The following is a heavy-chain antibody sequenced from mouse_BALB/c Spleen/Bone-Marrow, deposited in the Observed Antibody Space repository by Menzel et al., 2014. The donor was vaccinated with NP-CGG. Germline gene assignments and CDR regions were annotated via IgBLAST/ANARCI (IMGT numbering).Heavy chain of an antibody. CDR2: IDPANGNT. Sequence: EVHRVESGAELVKPGASVKLSCTASGFNIKDTYMHWVKQRPEQGLEWIGRIDPANGNTKYDPKFQGKATITADTSSNTAYLQLSSLTSEDTAVYYCALYYDYDVGYWGQGTTLTVSS. CDR1: GFNIKDTY. J-gene: IGHJ2*01. D-gene: IGHD2-4*01. V-gene: IGHV14-3*02. CDR3: ALYYDYDVGY.